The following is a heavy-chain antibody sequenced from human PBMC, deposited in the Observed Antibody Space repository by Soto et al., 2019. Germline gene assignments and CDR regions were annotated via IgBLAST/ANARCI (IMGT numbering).Heavy chain of an antibody. CDR1: GGSFGGYY. V-gene: IGHV4-34*01. CDR2: INHSGST. D-gene: IGHD3-3*01. J-gene: IGHJ6*02. CDR3: ARGRITIFGVVIVYYGMDV. Sequence: ASETLSLTCAVYGGSFGGYYWSWIRQPPGKGLEWIGEINHSGSTNYNPSLKSRVTISVDTSKNQFSLKLSSVTAADTAVYYCARGRITIFGVVIVYYGMDVWGQGTTVTVSS.